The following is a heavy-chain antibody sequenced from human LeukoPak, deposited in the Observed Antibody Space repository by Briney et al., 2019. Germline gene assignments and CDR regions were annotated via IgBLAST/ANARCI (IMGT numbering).Heavy chain of an antibody. CDR1: GYTFTSYG. J-gene: IGHJ4*02. CDR2: ISAYNGNT. Sequence: ASVKVSCKASGYTFTSYGISWVRQAPGQGPEWMGWISAYNGNTNYAQKLQGRVTMTTDTSTSTAYMELRSLRSDDTAVYYCARKFAGRWLQFVDYWGQGTLVTVSS. D-gene: IGHD5-24*01. V-gene: IGHV1-18*01. CDR3: ARKFAGRWLQFVDY.